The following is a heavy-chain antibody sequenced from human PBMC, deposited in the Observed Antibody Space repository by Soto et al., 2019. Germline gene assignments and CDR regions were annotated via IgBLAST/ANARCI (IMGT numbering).Heavy chain of an antibody. V-gene: IGHV1-18*01. J-gene: IGHJ4*02. D-gene: IGHD2-15*01. CDR1: GYTFSDYG. CDR3: ARAKGSGYCFDY. CDR2: IGVYNGNT. Sequence: QVQLVQSGPEMKKPGASVKVSCKASGYTFSDYGITWARQAPGQGLEWMGWIGVYNGNTNYAQKLQGRVTMTTDPSTNTAYMELRGLGSDDTAVYYCARAKGSGYCFDYWGQGTLVSVSS.